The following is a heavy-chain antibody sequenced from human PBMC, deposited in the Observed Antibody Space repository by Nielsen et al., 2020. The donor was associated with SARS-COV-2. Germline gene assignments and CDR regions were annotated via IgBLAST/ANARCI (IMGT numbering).Heavy chain of an antibody. J-gene: IGHJ6*02. CDR3: ARGRYYYGSGSYYNGYYYYYGMDV. Sequence: WIRQPPGKGLEWIGEINQSGSTNYNPSLKSRVTISVDTSKNQFSLKLSSVTAADTAVYYCARGRYYYGSGSYYNGYYYYYGMDVWGQGTTVTVSS. D-gene: IGHD3-10*01. CDR2: INQSGST. V-gene: IGHV4-34*01.